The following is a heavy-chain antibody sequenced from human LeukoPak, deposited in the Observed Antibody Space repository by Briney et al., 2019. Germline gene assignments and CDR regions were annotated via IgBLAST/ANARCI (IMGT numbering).Heavy chain of an antibody. CDR2: IRRDGSEQ. CDR3: ARDGPQTYYYYGMDV. CDR1: GFTFSSHW. J-gene: IGHJ6*02. Sequence: PGGSLRFSCVASGFTFSSHWMNWVRQAPGKGLEWVANIRRDGSEQYYVDSVKGRFTISRDNAKNSLYLQMNSLRAEDTAVYYCARDGPQTYYYYGMDVWGQGTTVTVSS. V-gene: IGHV3-7*01.